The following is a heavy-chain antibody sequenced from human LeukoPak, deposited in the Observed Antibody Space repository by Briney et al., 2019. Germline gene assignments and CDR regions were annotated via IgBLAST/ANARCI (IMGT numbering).Heavy chain of an antibody. V-gene: IGHV4-39*07. CDR2: ISYSGSS. J-gene: IGHJ5*02. D-gene: IGHD4-17*01. CDR1: GGSISSSSYY. Sequence: SETLSLTCTVSGGSISSSSYYWGWIRQPPGKGLEWIASISYSGSSYYNSSLKSRVTISVDTSKNQVSLQLSSVTAADTAVYYCVRDDYGDYTGRFDPWGQGTLVTVSS. CDR3: VRDDYGDYTGRFDP.